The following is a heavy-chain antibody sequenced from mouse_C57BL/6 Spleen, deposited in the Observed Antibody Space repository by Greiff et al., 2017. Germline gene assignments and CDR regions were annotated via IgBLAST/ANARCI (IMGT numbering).Heavy chain of an antibody. CDR3: TRSTTVVARYFDV. Sequence: QVQLQQSGAELVRPGASVTLSCTASGYTFTDYEMHWVKQTPVHGLEWIGAIDPETGGTAYNQKFKGKAILTADKSSSTAYMELRSLTSEDSAVYYCTRSTTVVARYFDVWGTGTTVTVSS. CDR2: IDPETGGT. D-gene: IGHD1-1*01. J-gene: IGHJ1*03. V-gene: IGHV1-15*01. CDR1: GYTFTDYE.